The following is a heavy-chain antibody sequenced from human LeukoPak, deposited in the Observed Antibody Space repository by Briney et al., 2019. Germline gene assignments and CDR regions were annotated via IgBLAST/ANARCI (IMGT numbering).Heavy chain of an antibody. J-gene: IGHJ4*02. V-gene: IGHV3-30*18. CDR3: AKESIVATIGTAMPEY. Sequence: GRSLRLSCAASGFTFSSYGMHWVRQAPGKGLEWVAVISYDGSNKYYADSVKGRFTISRDNSKNTLYLQMNSLRAEDTAVYYCAKESIVATIGTAMPEYWGQGTLVTVSS. D-gene: IGHD5-12*01. CDR2: ISYDGSNK. CDR1: GFTFSSYG.